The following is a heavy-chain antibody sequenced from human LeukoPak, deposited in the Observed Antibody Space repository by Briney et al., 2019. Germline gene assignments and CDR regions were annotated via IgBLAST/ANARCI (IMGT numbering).Heavy chain of an antibody. D-gene: IGHD1-26*01. CDR1: GFTFGDYA. J-gene: IGHJ3*02. CDR3: AKEYSGSYLGSDAFDI. CDR2: ISWNSGSI. V-gene: IGHV3-9*01. Sequence: GGSLRRSCAASGFTFGDYAMHWVRQAPGKGLEWVSGISWNSGSIGYADSVKGRFTISRDNAKNSLYLQMNSLRAEDTALYYCAKEYSGSYLGSDAFDIWGQGTMVTVSS.